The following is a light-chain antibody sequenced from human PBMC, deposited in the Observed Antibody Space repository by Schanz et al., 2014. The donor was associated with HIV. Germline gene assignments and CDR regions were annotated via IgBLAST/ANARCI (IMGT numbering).Light chain of an antibody. Sequence: DIQMTQSPSTLSASVGDRVTITCRASQGMSNDLAWYQQKPGKVPKLLSYAASTLQSGVPSRFSGSGSGTEFTLTIDCLQSEDFASYYCQQYYSYPRTFGQGTKVEVK. CDR3: QQYYSYPRT. V-gene: IGKV1-27*01. CDR2: AAS. CDR1: QGMSND. J-gene: IGKJ1*01.